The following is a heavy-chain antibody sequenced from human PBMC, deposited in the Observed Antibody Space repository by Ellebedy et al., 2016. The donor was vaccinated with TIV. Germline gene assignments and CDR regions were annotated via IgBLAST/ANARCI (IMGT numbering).Heavy chain of an antibody. CDR1: GFSFSDHY. J-gene: IGHJ4*02. D-gene: IGHD3-22*01. CDR2: ISGSSSDT. CDR3: ARGKQTYYDSRGLDY. Sequence: GESLKISCVVSGFSFSDHYMNWIRQTPGKGLEWLSYISGSSSDTNYADSVKGRFTISRDNSKNTLYLQMNSLRAEDTAVYYCARGKQTYYDSRGLDYWGQGTLVTVSS. V-gene: IGHV3-11*06.